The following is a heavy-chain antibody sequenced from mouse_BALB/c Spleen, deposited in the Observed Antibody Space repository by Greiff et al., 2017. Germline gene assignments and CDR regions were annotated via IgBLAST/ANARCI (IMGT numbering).Heavy chain of an antibody. CDR1: GFNIKDYY. CDR2: IDPENGNT. Sequence: DVQLQESGAELVRPGALVKLSCKASGFNIKDYYMHWVKQRPEQGLEWIGWIDPENGNTIYDPKFQGKASITADTSSNTAYLQLSSLTSEDTAVYYCARKGITDYYAMDYWGQGTSVTVSS. J-gene: IGHJ4*01. CDR3: ARKGITDYYAMDY. D-gene: IGHD2-4*01. V-gene: IGHV14-1*02.